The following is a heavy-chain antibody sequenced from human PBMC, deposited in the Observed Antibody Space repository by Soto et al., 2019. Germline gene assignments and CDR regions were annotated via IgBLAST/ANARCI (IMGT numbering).Heavy chain of an antibody. D-gene: IGHD6-13*01. V-gene: IGHV4-39*01. CDR3: ARHQSHSSSYVDP. Sequence: KTSETLSLTCTVSGGSISSSSYYWGWIRQPPGKGLEWIGSIYYSGSTYYNPSLKSRVTISVDTSKNQFSLKLSSVTAADTAVYYCARHQSHSSSYVDPWGQGTQVTVSS. J-gene: IGHJ5*02. CDR1: GGSISSSSYY. CDR2: IYYSGST.